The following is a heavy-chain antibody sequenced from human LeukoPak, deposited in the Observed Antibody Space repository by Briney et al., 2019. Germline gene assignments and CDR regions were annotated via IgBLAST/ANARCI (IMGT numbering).Heavy chain of an antibody. V-gene: IGHV3-53*01. J-gene: IGHJ4*02. CDR2: IFSNGDT. D-gene: IGHD5-24*01. CDR3: TRDQMNY. Sequence: TGGSLRLSCTASEFTVSRNYMLWVSQAPGKGLEWVSLIFSNGDTHYADSVKGRFTIPRDTSKNTVSLQMNSLRVEDTAMYYCTRDQMNYWGQGTLVAVSS. CDR1: EFTVSRNY.